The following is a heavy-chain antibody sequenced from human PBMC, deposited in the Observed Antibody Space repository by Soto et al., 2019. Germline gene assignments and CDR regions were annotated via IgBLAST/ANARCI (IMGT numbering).Heavy chain of an antibody. V-gene: IGHV4-59*01. Sequence: PSETLSLTCTVSGGSISSYYWSWIRQPPGKGLEWIGYIYYSGSTNYIPSLKSRVTISVDTSKNQFSLKLSSVTAADTAVYYCARKPRGYSSSPEAFDIWGQGTMVTVSS. CDR2: IYYSGST. CDR3: ARKPRGYSSSPEAFDI. J-gene: IGHJ3*02. D-gene: IGHD6-13*01. CDR1: GGSISSYY.